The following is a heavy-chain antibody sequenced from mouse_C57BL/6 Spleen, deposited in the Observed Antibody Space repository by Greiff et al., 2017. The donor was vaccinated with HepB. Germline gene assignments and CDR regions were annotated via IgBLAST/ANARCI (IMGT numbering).Heavy chain of an antibody. Sequence: VKLVESGPELVKPGASVKLSCKASGYTFTSYDINWVKQRPGQGLEWIGWIYPRDGSTKYNEKFKGKATLTVDTSSSTAYMELHSLTSEDSAVYFCARYLLITTVVEYYFDYWGQGTTLTVSS. V-gene: IGHV1-85*01. J-gene: IGHJ2*01. CDR3: ARYLLITTVVEYYFDY. CDR2: IYPRDGST. D-gene: IGHD1-1*01. CDR1: GYTFTSYD.